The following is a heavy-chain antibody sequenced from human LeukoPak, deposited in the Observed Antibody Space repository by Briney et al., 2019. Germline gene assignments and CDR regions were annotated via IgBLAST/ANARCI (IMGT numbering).Heavy chain of an antibody. J-gene: IGHJ5*02. V-gene: IGHV5-51*01. CDR3: ARAPTTVTTVGWFDP. CDR2: IYPGDSDT. Sequence: GESLKISCKGSGYSFTSYWIGWVRRMPGKGLEWMGIIYPGDSDTRYSPSFQGQVTISADKSISTAYLQWSSLKASDTAMYYCARAPTTVTTVGWFDPWGQGTLVTVSS. D-gene: IGHD4-17*01. CDR1: GYSFTSYW.